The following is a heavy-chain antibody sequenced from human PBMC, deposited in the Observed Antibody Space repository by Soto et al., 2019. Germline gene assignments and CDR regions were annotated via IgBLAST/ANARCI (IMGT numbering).Heavy chain of an antibody. D-gene: IGHD3-10*01. Sequence: SETLSLTCTVSGGSISSGGYYWSWIRQHPGKGLEWIGYIYYSGSTYYNPSLKSRVTISVDTSKNQFSLKLSSVTAADTAVYYCARDKGLYGFGMDVWGQGTTVTVS. J-gene: IGHJ6*02. CDR3: ARDKGLYGFGMDV. CDR2: IYYSGST. V-gene: IGHV4-31*03. CDR1: GGSISSGGYY.